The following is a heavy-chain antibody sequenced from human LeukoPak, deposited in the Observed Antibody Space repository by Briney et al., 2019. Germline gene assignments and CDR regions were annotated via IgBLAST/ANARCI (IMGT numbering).Heavy chain of an antibody. V-gene: IGHV3-23*01. CDR3: AKDVGTYYDFWSGYPDY. CDR2: ISGSGGST. Sequence: GGSLRLSCAASGFTFSSYAMSWVRQAPAKGLEWVSAISGSGGSTYYADSVKGRFTISRDNSKNTLYLQMNSLRAEDTAVYYCAKDVGTYYDFWSGYPDYWGQGTLVTVSS. D-gene: IGHD3-3*01. CDR1: GFTFSSYA. J-gene: IGHJ4*02.